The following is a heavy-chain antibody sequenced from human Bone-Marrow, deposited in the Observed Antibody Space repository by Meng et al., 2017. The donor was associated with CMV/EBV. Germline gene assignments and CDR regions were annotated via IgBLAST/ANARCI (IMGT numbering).Heavy chain of an antibody. CDR1: GGSISSYY. CDR3: ATADTAMVNGMDV. D-gene: IGHD5-18*01. Sequence: SETLSLTCTVSGGSISSYYWSWIRQPPGKGLEWIGYIYYSGSTNYNPSLKSRVTISVDTSKNQFSLKLSYVTAADTAVYYCATADTAMVNGMDVWGQGTTVTVSS. J-gene: IGHJ6*02. V-gene: IGHV4-59*01. CDR2: IYYSGST.